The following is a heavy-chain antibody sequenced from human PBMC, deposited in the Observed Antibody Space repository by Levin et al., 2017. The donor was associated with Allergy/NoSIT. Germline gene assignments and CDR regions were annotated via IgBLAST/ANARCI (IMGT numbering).Heavy chain of an antibody. D-gene: IGHD2-21*02. Sequence: SETLSLTCTVSGASISNYYWSWIRQPPGKGLEWIGYISYSGTTNYNPSLKSRVTISLDTSKNKFSLRLTSVTPAATAVYYCARDVTSPWYLDLCGRGTLVTVSS. CDR2: ISYSGTT. CDR1: GASISNYY. CDR3: ARDVTSPWYLDL. V-gene: IGHV4-59*12. J-gene: IGHJ2*01.